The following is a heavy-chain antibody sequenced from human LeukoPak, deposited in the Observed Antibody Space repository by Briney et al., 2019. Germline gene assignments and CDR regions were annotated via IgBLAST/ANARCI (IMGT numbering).Heavy chain of an antibody. J-gene: IGHJ3*02. V-gene: IGHV4-59*08. D-gene: IGHD1-26*01. Sequence: SQTLSLTCTVSAGSIISYYWSCIRQPPRKGLEWIWYIYYSGNTNYNPSLKSLVTISVDTSKNQFSLKLSSVTPADTAVYYCARLSSGSYPSYDAFDIWGQGTMVTVSS. CDR3: ARLSSGSYPSYDAFDI. CDR1: AGSIISYY. CDR2: IYYSGNT.